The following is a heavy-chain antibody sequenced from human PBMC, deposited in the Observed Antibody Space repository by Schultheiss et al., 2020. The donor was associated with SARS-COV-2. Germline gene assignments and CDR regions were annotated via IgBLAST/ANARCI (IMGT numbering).Heavy chain of an antibody. J-gene: IGHJ6*02. V-gene: IGHV3-11*04. CDR1: GFTVSSNY. CDR3: AKDRMVVTIPTQYGMDV. CDR2: ISSSGSTI. D-gene: IGHD4/OR15-4a*01. Sequence: GGSLRLSCAASGFTVSSNYMSWVRQAPGKGLEWVSYISSSGSTIYYADSVKGRFTISRDNAKNSLYLQMNSLRAEDTAVYYCAKDRMVVTIPTQYGMDVWGQGTTVTVSS.